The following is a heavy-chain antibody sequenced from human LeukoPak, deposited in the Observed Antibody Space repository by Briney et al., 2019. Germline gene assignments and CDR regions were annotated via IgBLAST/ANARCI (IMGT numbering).Heavy chain of an antibody. Sequence: PGGSLRPSCAASAVIFSSYWMHWVRQVPGKGLVWVSRINGDGRSTSYADSVKGRLTISRDNAKNTLYLQMNSLRGDDTAVDYRASLRELLDSWGQGTLVTVSS. V-gene: IGHV3-74*01. CDR2: INGDGRST. D-gene: IGHD1-26*01. J-gene: IGHJ4*02. CDR3: ASLRELLDS. CDR1: AVIFSSYW.